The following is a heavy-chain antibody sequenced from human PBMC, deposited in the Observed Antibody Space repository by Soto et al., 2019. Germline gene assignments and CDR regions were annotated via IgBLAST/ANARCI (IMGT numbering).Heavy chain of an antibody. J-gene: IGHJ6*02. CDR2: ISYDGRNK. CDR1: GFTFSTYG. D-gene: IGHD3-3*01. Sequence: QVQLVESGGGVVQPGRSLRLSCAASGFTFSTYGMHWVRQAPGKGLEWVAVISYDGRNKNYADSVKGRFTISRDNSKNLLSLQMNSLRGEDTSVYYCAKESQYYDAWSTGIYYCGMDVWGQGTTVTVSS. CDR3: AKESQYYDAWSTGIYYCGMDV. V-gene: IGHV3-30*18.